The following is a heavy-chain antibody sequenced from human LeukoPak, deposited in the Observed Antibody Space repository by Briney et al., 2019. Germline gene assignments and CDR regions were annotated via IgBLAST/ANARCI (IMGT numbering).Heavy chain of an antibody. J-gene: IGHJ4*02. V-gene: IGHV4-39*01. CDR2: IYYGGTT. CDR3: ARHELTMVVTPGFDY. D-gene: IGHD4-23*01. CDR1: GGSISSSSFY. Sequence: PSETLSLTCTVSGGSISSSSFYSGWIRQPPGKGLEWIGSIYYGGTTYYNPSLKSRVTISVDTSKNQFSLKLSSVTAADTAVFYCARHELTMVVTPGFDYWGQGTLATVSS.